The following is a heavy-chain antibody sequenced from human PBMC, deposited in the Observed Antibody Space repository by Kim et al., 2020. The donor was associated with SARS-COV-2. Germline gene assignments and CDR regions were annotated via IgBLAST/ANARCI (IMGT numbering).Heavy chain of an antibody. CDR1: GFTFSGSA. J-gene: IGHJ5*02. CDR3: TRPGGVRGVMSFDP. D-gene: IGHD3-10*01. V-gene: IGHV3-73*01. CDR2: IRSKANSYAT. Sequence: GGSLRLSCAASGFTFSGSAMHWVRQASGKGLEWVGRIRSKANSYATAYAASVKGRFTISRDDSKNTAYLQMNSLKTEDTAVYYCTRPGGVRGVMSFDPWGQGTLVTVSS.